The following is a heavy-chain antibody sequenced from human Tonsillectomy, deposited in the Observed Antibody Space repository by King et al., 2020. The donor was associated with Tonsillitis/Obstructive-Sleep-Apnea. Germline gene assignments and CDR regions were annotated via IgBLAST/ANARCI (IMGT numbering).Heavy chain of an antibody. Sequence: VQLVESGGGLVKPGGSLRLSCAASGFTFTYAWMNRVRQAPGKGLEWVGRIKARRDGETTDYAALVNGRFTISRDDSKNTLYLQVTSLKSEDTAVYYCSTGWGEGHCGSSSCSFDYWGQGTLVTVSS. D-gene: IGHD2-2*01. V-gene: IGHV3-15*01. J-gene: IGHJ4*02. CDR2: IKARRDGETT. CDR1: GFTFTYAW. CDR3: STGWGEGHCGSSSCSFDY.